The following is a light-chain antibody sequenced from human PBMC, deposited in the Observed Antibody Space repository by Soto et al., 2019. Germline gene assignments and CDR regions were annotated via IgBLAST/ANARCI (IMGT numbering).Light chain of an antibody. Sequence: QLVLTQPPSASGTPGQRVTISCSGSSSSIASNTVNWYQQLPGTAPKLLIYSDSQRPSGVPDRFSGSKSGTSASLAISGLQSEDEADYYCAAWDDSLNRVVFGGGTKLTVL. CDR1: SSSIASNT. J-gene: IGLJ2*01. CDR3: AAWDDSLNRVV. V-gene: IGLV1-44*01. CDR2: SDS.